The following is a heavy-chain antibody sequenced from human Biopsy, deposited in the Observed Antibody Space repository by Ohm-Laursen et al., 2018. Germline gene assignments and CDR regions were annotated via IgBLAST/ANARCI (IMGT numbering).Heavy chain of an antibody. CDR2: MIPNSGKT. D-gene: IGHD6-6*01. CDR3: ARGSPRRVSIFEASIYWFDT. CDR1: GYSFTTYD. V-gene: IGHV1-8*01. J-gene: IGHJ5*02. Sequence: ASVKASCKASGYSFTTYDVNCVRQARGQGLEWMGWMIPNSGKTGYAQRFQGRATLTMNTSIGTAYMELSGLRSEDTAVYYCARGSPRRVSIFEASIYWFDTWGQGTLVTVSS.